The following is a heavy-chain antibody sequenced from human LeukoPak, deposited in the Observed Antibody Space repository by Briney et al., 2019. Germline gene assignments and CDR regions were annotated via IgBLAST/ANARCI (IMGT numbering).Heavy chain of an antibody. D-gene: IGHD3-10*01. CDR3: ARALWYGDPSRGADFDY. CDR1: GGSISSGDYY. CDR2: VYYSGST. Sequence: SQTLSLTCTVSGGSISSGDYYWSWIRQPPGKGLEWIGYVYYSGSTYYNPSLKSRVTISVDTSKNQFSLKLSSVTAADTAVYYCARALWYGDPSRGADFDYWGQGTLVTVSS. J-gene: IGHJ4*02. V-gene: IGHV4-30-4*01.